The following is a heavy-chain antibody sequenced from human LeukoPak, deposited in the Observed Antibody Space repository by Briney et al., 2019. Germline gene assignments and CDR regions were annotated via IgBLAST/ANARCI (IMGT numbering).Heavy chain of an antibody. Sequence: ASVKVSCKASGNTFTGYYMHWVRQAPGQGLEWMGWINPDSGGTNYAEKFQGRVTMTRDTSISTAYMELSRLRSDDTAVYYCARDLDSTVAFDIWGQGTMVTVSS. CDR2: INPDSGGT. V-gene: IGHV1-2*02. D-gene: IGHD4-17*01. CDR1: GNTFTGYY. CDR3: ARDLDSTVAFDI. J-gene: IGHJ3*02.